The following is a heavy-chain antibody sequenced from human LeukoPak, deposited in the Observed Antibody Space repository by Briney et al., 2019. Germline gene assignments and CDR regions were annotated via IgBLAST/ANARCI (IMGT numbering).Heavy chain of an antibody. CDR2: IYYSGST. Sequence: SETLSLTCTVSGGSISSYYWSWIRQPPGKGLEWIGYIYYSGSTNYNPSLKSRVTISVDTSKNQFSLKLNSVTAADMAVYFCSRRSWQLVQAYYYYYYDVWGKGTPVTVSS. J-gene: IGHJ6*03. CDR1: GGSISSYY. CDR3: SRRSWQLVQAYYYYYYDV. V-gene: IGHV4-59*12. D-gene: IGHD6-6*01.